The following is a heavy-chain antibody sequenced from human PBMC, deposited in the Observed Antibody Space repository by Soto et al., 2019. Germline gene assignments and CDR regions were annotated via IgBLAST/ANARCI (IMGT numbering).Heavy chain of an antibody. Sequence: SETLSLTCTFSCGSIISSSYYWGWIRQPPGKGLEWIGSIYYSGSTYYNPSLKSRVTISVDTSKNQFSLKLSSVTAADTAVYYCARLDDGYRSLPEVMFDYWGQGTLVTVSS. D-gene: IGHD5-12*01. CDR3: ARLDDGYRSLPEVMFDY. V-gene: IGHV4-39*01. CDR2: IYYSGST. J-gene: IGHJ4*02. CDR1: CGSIISSSYY.